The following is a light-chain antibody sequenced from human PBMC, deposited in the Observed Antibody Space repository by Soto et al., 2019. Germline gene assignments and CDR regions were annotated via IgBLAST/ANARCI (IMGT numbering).Light chain of an antibody. Sequence: TELTQSADTMSLSPGERGTLSCRASQSVSNNYLAWYQQKPGQAPRLLIYGASNRATGIPDRFSGSGSGTDFTLSISRLEPEDFAVYYCQQYGSSLICVAQGTRLEIK. V-gene: IGKV3-20*01. CDR3: QQYGSSLIC. CDR1: QSVSNNY. CDR2: GAS. J-gene: IGKJ5*01.